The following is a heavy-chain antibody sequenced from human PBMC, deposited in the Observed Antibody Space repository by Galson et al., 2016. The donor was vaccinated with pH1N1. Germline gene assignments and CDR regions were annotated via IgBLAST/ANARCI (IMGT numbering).Heavy chain of an antibody. J-gene: IGHJ2*01. D-gene: IGHD4-17*01. CDR3: ARGDYGDSLFWYFDV. CDR2: TYYGGST. V-gene: IGHV4-59*01. Sequence: TWIRQPPGKGLEWIGYTYYGGSTNYNPSLKSRLTISIDTSKNQFSLKLSSLTAADTAVYYCARGDYGDSLFWYFDVWGGGTLVTVSS.